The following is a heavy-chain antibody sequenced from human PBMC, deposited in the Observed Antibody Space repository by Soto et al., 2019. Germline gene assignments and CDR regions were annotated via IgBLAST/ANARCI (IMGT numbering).Heavy chain of an antibody. Sequence: GASVKVSCKASGYTFTAYYMYWVRKAPGQGLEWMGWINPNTGDTNYAQKFQGRVTMTTDTYISTAYMELRSLRSDDTAMYYCARVQVPAAFAVGFDPWGQGTLVTVSS. J-gene: IGHJ5*02. CDR3: ARVQVPAAFAVGFDP. CDR2: INPNTGDT. D-gene: IGHD2-2*01. V-gene: IGHV1-2*02. CDR1: GYTFTAYY.